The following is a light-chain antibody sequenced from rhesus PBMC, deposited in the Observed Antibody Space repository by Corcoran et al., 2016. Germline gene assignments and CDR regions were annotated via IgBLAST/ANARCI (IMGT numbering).Light chain of an antibody. CDR2: QPS. V-gene: IGKV7-13*01. CDR1: ESVSFFGINL. CDR3: LQSKNSPFT. Sequence: DIVLTQSPASLAVSPGQRATITCRASESVSFFGINLIHWYQQKPGQPPKLLIYQPSNKDPGVPARFSGRGSGTDFTLTINPVEADDAADYYCLQSKNSPFTFGPGTKLDIK. J-gene: IGKJ3*01.